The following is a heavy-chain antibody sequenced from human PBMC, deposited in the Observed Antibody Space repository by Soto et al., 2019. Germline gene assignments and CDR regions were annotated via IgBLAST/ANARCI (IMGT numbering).Heavy chain of an antibody. CDR1: GYTFSNYD. CDR2: VNPNNGDT. J-gene: IGHJ4*02. CDR3: AKFSRKGSAIDFDY. D-gene: IGHD3-10*01. Sequence: QVQLVQSGAELKKPGASVKVSCKASGYTFSNYDMNWVRQATGQGPEWIGWVNPNNGDTGYAQKFQGRVTLTTDISTTAAYRELTSLRSEDTAIYYCAKFSRKGSAIDFDYWGQGTLSTVSS. V-gene: IGHV1-8*01.